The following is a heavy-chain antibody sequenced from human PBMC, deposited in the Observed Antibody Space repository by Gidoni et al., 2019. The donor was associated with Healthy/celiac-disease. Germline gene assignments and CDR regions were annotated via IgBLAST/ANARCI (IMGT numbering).Heavy chain of an antibody. CDR3: AKGVTRGVFVY. D-gene: IGHD4-17*01. CDR2: ISGRGGST. J-gene: IGHJ4*02. V-gene: IGHV3-23*01. CDR1: GFTFSSYA. Sequence: EVQLLESGGGLVQPGGSLRRSCAASGFTFSSYAMSWVRQAPGKGLEWVSAISGRGGSTYYADSVKGRFTISRDNSKNTLYLQMNSLRAEDTAVYYCAKGVTRGVFVYWGQGTLVTVSS.